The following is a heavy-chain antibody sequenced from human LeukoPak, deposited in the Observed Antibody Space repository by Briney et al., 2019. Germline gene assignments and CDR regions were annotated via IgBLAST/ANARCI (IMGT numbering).Heavy chain of an antibody. V-gene: IGHV4-34*01. CDR3: ARLLLWGYYGSGSYYIGRFDY. CDR1: GGSFSGYY. CDR2: INHSGST. D-gene: IGHD3-10*01. Sequence: SETLSLTCAVYGGSFSGYYWSWIRQPPGKGLEWIGEINHSGSTNYNPSLKSRVTISVDTSKNQFSLKLSSVTAADTAVYYCARLLLWGYYGSGSYYIGRFDYWGQGTLVTVSS. J-gene: IGHJ4*02.